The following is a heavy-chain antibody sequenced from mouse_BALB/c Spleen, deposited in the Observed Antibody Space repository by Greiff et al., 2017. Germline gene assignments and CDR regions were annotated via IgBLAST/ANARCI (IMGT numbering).Heavy chain of an antibody. J-gene: IGHJ4*01. CDR2: IWGDGST. D-gene: IGHD2-2*01. CDR1: GFSLTGYG. V-gene: IGHV2-6-7*01. Sequence: QVQLKQSGPGLVAPSQSLSITCTVSGFSLTGYGVNWVRQPPGKGLEWLGMIWGDGSTDYNSALKSRLSISKDNSKSQVFLKMNSLQTDDTARYYCARERYGYDEGYYYAMDYWGQGTSVTVSS. CDR3: ARERYGYDEGYYYAMDY.